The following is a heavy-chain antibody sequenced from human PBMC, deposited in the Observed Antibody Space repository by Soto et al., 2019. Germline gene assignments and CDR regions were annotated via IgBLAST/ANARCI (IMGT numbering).Heavy chain of an antibody. CDR1: GGSISTSNW. CDR3: ARARATIAAAAIFDG. D-gene: IGHD6-13*01. J-gene: IGHJ4*02. CDR2: VYRTGST. Sequence: SETLSLTCAVSGGSISTSNWWSWVRQPPGKGLEWIGEVYRTGSTNYNPSLESRLTISVDKSKNQFSLKLTSVTAADTAVYYCARARATIAAAAIFDGWGQRTLVTVSS. V-gene: IGHV4-4*02.